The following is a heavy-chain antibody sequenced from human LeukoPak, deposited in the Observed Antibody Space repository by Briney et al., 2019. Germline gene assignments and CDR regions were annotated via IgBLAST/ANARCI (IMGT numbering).Heavy chain of an antibody. J-gene: IGHJ4*02. CDR1: GGSISSSSYY. CDR2: IYYSGST. V-gene: IGHV4-39*07. D-gene: IGHD6-13*01. CDR3: ARDRRYSRNFDY. Sequence: SETLSLTCTVSGGSISSSSYYWGWIRQPPGKGLEWIGSIYYSGSTYYNPSLKSRVTISVDTSKNQFSLKLSSVTAADTAVYYCARDRRYSRNFDYWGQGTLVTVSS.